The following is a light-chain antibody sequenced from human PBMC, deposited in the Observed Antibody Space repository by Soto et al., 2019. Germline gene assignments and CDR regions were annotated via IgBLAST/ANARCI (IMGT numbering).Light chain of an antibody. CDR1: QSLLHSNGYNY. Sequence: DIVMTQSPLSLPVTPGEPASISCRSSQSLLHSNGYNYLDWYLQKPGQSPQLLIYLGSNRASGVPDRFSGSGLGTYFTLKISRVEAEDVGVYYCMQALQTPLTFGGGTKVDIK. J-gene: IGKJ4*01. CDR3: MQALQTPLT. V-gene: IGKV2-28*01. CDR2: LGS.